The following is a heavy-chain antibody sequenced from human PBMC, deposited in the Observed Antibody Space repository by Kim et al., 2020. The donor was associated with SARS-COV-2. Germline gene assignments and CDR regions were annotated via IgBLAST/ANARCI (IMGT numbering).Heavy chain of an antibody. CDR1: GGTFSSYA. Sequence: SVKVSCKASGGTFSSYAISWVRQAPGQGLEWMGRIIPILGIANYAQKFQGRVTITADKSTSTAYMELSSLRSEDTAVYYCASVLGLYSSSQVDFQHWGQGTLVTVSS. D-gene: IGHD6-6*01. J-gene: IGHJ1*01. CDR2: IIPILGIA. V-gene: IGHV1-69*04. CDR3: ASVLGLYSSSQVDFQH.